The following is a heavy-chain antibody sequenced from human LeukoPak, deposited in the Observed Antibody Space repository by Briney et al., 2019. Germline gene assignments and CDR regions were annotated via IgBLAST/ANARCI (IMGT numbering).Heavy chain of an antibody. Sequence: GGSLRLSCAASKFTFSNFAMHWVRQAPGKGLEWVALISYDGSKKYYADSVKGRFTISRDNSKNTLGLQMNSLRAEDTAVYYCARVSGWYGYYFDYWGQGTLVTVSS. CDR1: KFTFSNFA. CDR3: ARVSGWYGYYFDY. D-gene: IGHD6-19*01. J-gene: IGHJ4*02. CDR2: ISYDGSKK. V-gene: IGHV3-30*04.